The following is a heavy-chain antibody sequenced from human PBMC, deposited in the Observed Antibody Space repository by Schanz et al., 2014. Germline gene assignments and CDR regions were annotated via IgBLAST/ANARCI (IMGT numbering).Heavy chain of an antibody. V-gene: IGHV3-23*04. CDR2: ISGSGGST. J-gene: IGHJ6*02. D-gene: IGHD2-15*01. CDR3: AKARRKSNCSGGRCFHYSYYGMDV. Sequence: VQLVESGGGVVQPGGSLRLSCAASGFTFTTHSMTWVRQAPGKGLEWVSGISGSGGSTYYADSVKGRFTISRDNSKTTLSLQMNSLRAEDTAVYYCAKARRKSNCSGGRCFHYSYYGMDVWGQGTTVTVSS. CDR1: GFTFTTHS.